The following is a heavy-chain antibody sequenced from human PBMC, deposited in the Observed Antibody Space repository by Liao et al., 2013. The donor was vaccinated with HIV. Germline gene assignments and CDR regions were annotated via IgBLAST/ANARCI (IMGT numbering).Heavy chain of an antibody. CDR3: ARDLDSRGAFEI. Sequence: QVELQESGPALVKTSETLSVTCSVFGDYVSSYDWSWIRQPPGKGLEWIGYIYYSGSTNFNPSLKSRVTISVDTSKNQFSLKLTSVTAADTAVYYCARDLDSRGAFEIWGQGTMVTVSS. V-gene: IGHV4-59*02. J-gene: IGHJ3*02. CDR1: GDYVSSYD. D-gene: IGHD3-22*01. CDR2: IYYSGST.